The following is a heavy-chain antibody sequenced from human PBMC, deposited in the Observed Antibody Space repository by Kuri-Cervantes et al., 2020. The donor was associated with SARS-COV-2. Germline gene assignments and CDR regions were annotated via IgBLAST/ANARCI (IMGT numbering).Heavy chain of an antibody. CDR3: AKDLGGYDRGAFDI. V-gene: IGHV3-30*02. CDR2: IRYDGSNK. D-gene: IGHD5-12*01. CDR1: GFTFSSYG. Sequence: GESLKISCAASGFTFSSYGMHWVRQAPGKGLEWVAFIRYDGSNKYYADSVKGRFTISRDNSKNTLHLQMNSLRAEDTAVYYCAKDLGGYDRGAFDIWGQGTMVTVSS. J-gene: IGHJ3*02.